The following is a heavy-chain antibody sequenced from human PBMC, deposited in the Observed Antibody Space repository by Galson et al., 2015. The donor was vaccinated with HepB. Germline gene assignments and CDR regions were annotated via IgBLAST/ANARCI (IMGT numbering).Heavy chain of an antibody. CDR2: IWPHDSDT. V-gene: IGHV5-51*03. Sequence: QSGAEVKKPGESLQISCETSGYSFVNYWIVWVRQMPGKGLEWMGIIWPHDSDTVYSPSFQGQVTISADKSISTAFLQWRSLKASDTAIYYCARGVAASGLSYWLDSWGQGTLVTVST. D-gene: IGHD2-15*01. J-gene: IGHJ5*01. CDR1: GYSFVNYW. CDR3: ARGVAASGLSYWLDS.